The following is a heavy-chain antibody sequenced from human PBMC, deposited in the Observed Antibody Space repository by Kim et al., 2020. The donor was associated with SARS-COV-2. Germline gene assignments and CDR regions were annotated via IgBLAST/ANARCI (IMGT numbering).Heavy chain of an antibody. CDR2: IKSKTDGGTT. CDR3: TTTSWIQLWFRPAELAPYYYYGMDV. Sequence: GGSLRLSCAASGFTFSNAWMSWVRQAPGKGLEWVGRIKSKTDGGTTDYAAPVKGRFTISRDDSKNTLYLQMNSLKTEDTAVYYCTTTSWIQLWFRPAELAPYYYYGMDVWGQGTTVTVSS. CDR1: GFTFSNAW. V-gene: IGHV3-15*01. D-gene: IGHD5-18*01. J-gene: IGHJ6*02.